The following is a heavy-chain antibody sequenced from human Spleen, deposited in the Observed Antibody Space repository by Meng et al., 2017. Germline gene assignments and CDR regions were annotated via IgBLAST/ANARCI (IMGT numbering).Heavy chain of an antibody. J-gene: IGHJ3*02. CDR3: ARRFLRDSSGYYSSGDAFDI. CDR1: GFTFSSYS. CDR2: ISSSSSYI. Sequence: GGSLRLSCAASGFTFSSYSMNWVRQAPGKGLEWVSSISSSSSYIYYADSVKGRFTISRDNAKNSLYLQMNSLRAEDTAVYYCARRFLRDSSGYYSSGDAFDIWGQGTKATVSS. D-gene: IGHD3-22*01. V-gene: IGHV3-21*01.